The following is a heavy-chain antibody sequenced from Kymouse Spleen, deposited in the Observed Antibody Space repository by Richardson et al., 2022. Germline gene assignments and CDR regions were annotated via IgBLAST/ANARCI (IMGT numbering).Heavy chain of an antibody. CDR1: GFTFSSYW. Sequence: EVQLVESGGGLVQPGGSLRLSCAASGFTFSSYWMHWVRQAPGKGLVWVSRINSDGSSTSYADSVKGRFTISRDNAKNTLYLQMNSLRAEDTAVYYCARDKKPATVTFYYYYGMDVWGQGTTVTVSS. D-gene: IGHD4-11,IGHD4-11*01. CDR3: ARDKKPATVTFYYYYGMDV. J-gene: IGHJ6*02. CDR2: INSDGSST. V-gene: IGHV3-74*01.